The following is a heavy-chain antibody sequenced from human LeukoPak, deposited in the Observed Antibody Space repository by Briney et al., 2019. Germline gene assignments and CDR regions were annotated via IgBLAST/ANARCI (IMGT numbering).Heavy chain of an antibody. CDR2: MNPNSGNT. Sequence: GASVKVSCKASGYTFTSYDINWVRQATGQGLEWMGWMNPNSGNTGYAQKFQGRVTMTRNTSISTAYMELSSLRSEDTAVYYCARDNLPGYSSGRFWYYYYYGMDVWGQGTTVTVSS. J-gene: IGHJ6*02. D-gene: IGHD6-19*01. CDR1: GYTFTSYD. V-gene: IGHV1-8*01. CDR3: ARDNLPGYSSGRFWYYYYYGMDV.